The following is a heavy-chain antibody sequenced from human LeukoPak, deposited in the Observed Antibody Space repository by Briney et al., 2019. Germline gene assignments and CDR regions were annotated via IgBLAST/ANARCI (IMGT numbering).Heavy chain of an antibody. Sequence: ASVKVSCKASGYTFTSYGISWVRQAPGQGLEWMGWISAYNGNTNYAQKLQGRVTVTTDTSTSTAYMELRSLRSDDTAVYYCARDGFSRGVVVPAAIPFDYWGQGTLVTVSS. CDR1: GYTFTSYG. CDR3: ARDGFSRGVVVPAAIPFDY. V-gene: IGHV1-18*01. D-gene: IGHD2-2*02. J-gene: IGHJ4*02. CDR2: ISAYNGNT.